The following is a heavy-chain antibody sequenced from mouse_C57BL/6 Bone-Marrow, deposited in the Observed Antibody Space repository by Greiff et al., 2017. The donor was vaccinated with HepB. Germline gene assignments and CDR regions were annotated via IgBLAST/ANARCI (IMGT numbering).Heavy chain of an antibody. V-gene: IGHV3-6*01. D-gene: IGHD1-1*01. CDR2: ISYDGSN. Sequence: EVKLQESGPGLVKPSQSLSLTCSVTGYSITSGYYWNWIRQFPGNKLEWMGYISYDGSNNYNPSLKNRISITRDTSKNQFFLKLNSVTTEDTATYYCARDRLLRYYAMDYWGQGTSVTVSS. CDR3: ARDRLLRYYAMDY. CDR1: GYSITSGYY. J-gene: IGHJ4*01.